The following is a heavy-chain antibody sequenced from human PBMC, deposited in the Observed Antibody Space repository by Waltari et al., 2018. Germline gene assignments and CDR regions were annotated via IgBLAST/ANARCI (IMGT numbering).Heavy chain of an antibody. Sequence: EVELVESGGDLVQPGGSLRLSCAASGFSLSTYWMSWVRQAPGKGLEWVANIKQDGSEKYYVDSVKGRFAISRDNPKNSLYLQMNSLSAEDTAVYYCAGGSGWLIDYWGQGTLVTVSS. CDR3: AGGSGWLIDY. CDR2: IKQDGSEK. J-gene: IGHJ4*02. D-gene: IGHD6-19*01. V-gene: IGHV3-7*01. CDR1: GFSLSTYW.